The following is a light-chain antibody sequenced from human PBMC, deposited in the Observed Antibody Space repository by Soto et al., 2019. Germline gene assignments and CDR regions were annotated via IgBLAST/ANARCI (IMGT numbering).Light chain of an antibody. V-gene: IGKV3D-15*01. J-gene: IGKJ4*01. CDR3: QQYNNWPPLT. CDR1: QSVGTY. Sequence: IVFTQSPCTLSLSPGERATLSCRASQSVGTYLAWYQQKPGQAPRLLIYDASNRATGIPARFSGSGSGTEFTLTISSLQSEDFAVYYCQQYNNWPPLTFGGGTKVDIK. CDR2: DAS.